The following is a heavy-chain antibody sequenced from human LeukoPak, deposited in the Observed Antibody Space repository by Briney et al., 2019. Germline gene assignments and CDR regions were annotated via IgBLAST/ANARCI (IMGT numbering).Heavy chain of an antibody. Sequence: GSLRLSCAASGFTFSDYYMSWIRQAPGKGLEWVSYISSSGSTIYYADSVKGRFTISRDNAKNSLYLQMNSLRAEDTAVYYCARVQLRDIVVVVTGYYGMDVWGQGTTVTVSS. CDR1: GFTFSDYY. D-gene: IGHD2-15*01. J-gene: IGHJ6*02. CDR2: ISSSGSTI. V-gene: IGHV3-11*01. CDR3: ARVQLRDIVVVVTGYYGMDV.